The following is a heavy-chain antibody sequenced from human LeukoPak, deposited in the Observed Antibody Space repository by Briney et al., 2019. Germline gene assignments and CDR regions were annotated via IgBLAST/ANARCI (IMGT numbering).Heavy chain of an antibody. D-gene: IGHD3-9*01. CDR1: GYSISSGYY. CDR2: IYHCGST. V-gene: IGHV4-38-2*02. Sequence: PSETLSLTGTVSGYSISSGYYWGWIRQPPGKGLEGIGGIYHCGSTYYNPSLRTRVTISVVTSKHQFSLKVRYMTAADTPVYYCASVPGVYYDSLTGYGSGWFDPWSQGTLVTVSS. J-gene: IGHJ5*02. CDR3: ASVPGVYYDSLTGYGSGWFDP.